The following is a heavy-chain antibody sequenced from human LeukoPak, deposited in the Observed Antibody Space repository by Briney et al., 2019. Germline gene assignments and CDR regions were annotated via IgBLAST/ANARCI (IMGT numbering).Heavy chain of an antibody. J-gene: IGHJ5*02. Sequence: SETLSPTCIVSGASLSTYYGTWIRQAPGKGLEWIGYIFYSGGTNYNSSLKSRVTLSIDTSKNQLSLKLTSVTAADTAVYYCAGLLLWFGELPEFDPWGQGTLVTVSS. V-gene: IGHV4-59*08. D-gene: IGHD3-10*01. CDR2: IFYSGGT. CDR1: GASLSTYY. CDR3: AGLLLWFGELPEFDP.